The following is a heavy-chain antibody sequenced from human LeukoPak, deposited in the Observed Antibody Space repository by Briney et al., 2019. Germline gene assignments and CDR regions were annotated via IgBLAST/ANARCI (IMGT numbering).Heavy chain of an antibody. CDR3: ARDKYSDTSGGIDDAFDM. V-gene: IGHV3-21*01. J-gene: IGHJ3*02. Sequence: GGSLRLSCAASGFTFSTYSMNWVRQAPGKGLEWVSSISSSSGYIYYADSLKSRFTISRDNAKNSLYLQMNSLRAEDTAVYYCARDKYSDTSGGIDDAFDMWGQGTMVTVSS. CDR2: ISSSSGYI. D-gene: IGHD2-15*01. CDR1: GFTFSTYS.